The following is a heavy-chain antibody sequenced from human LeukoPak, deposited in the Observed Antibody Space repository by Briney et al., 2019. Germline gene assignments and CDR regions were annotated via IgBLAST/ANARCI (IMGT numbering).Heavy chain of an antibody. CDR2: VHPSTGST. J-gene: IGHJ6*02. V-gene: IGHV1-46*01. CDR3: AREWGLRLAVNPKGMDV. D-gene: IGHD6-19*01. Sequence: ASVKVSCKASGYTFTSYDIHWVRQAPGQGLEWMGIVHPSTGSTSFTQKFQGRVTMTSDTSTRIVYMELSSLRSEDTAVYYCAREWGLRLAVNPKGMDVWGQGTTVIVSS. CDR1: GYTFTSYD.